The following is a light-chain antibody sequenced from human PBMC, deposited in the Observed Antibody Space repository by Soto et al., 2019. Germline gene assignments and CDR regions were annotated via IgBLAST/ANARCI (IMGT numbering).Light chain of an antibody. CDR3: QQYDSYPLT. V-gene: IGKV1-5*03. J-gene: IGKJ4*01. CDR2: KAS. CDR1: QSVGTW. Sequence: QLTQSPSTLSTSVGARVTITCRATQSVGTWLAWYQQKPGKVPNLLIFKASTLESGVPSRFSAGGYGTEFTLTISSLQPDDFAVYYCQQYDSYPLTFGGWTKLEIK.